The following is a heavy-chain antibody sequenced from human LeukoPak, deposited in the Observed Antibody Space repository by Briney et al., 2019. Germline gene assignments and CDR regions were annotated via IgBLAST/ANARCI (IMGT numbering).Heavy chain of an antibody. J-gene: IGHJ4*02. V-gene: IGHV4-59*01. Sequence: SETLSLTCTVSGGSISIYYWSWIRQPPGKGLEWIGYIYYSGSTNYNPSLKSRVTISVDTSRNQFSLKLSSVTAADTAVYYCARGVEMATINFDYWGQGTLVTVSS. D-gene: IGHD5-12*01. CDR2: IYYSGST. CDR3: ARGVEMATINFDY. CDR1: GGSISIYY.